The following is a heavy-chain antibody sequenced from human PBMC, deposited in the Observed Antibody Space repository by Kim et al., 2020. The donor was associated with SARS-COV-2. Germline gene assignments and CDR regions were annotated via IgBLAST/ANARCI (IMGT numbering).Heavy chain of an antibody. D-gene: IGHD3-9*01. V-gene: IGHV1-8*01. CDR1: GYTFTSYD. CDR3: ARAGRYFDWLRTTLHRNWFDP. J-gene: IGHJ5*02. CDR2: MNPNSGNT. Sequence: ASVKVSCKASGYTFTSYDINWVRQATGQGLEWMGWMNPNSGNTGYAQKFQGRVIMTRNTSISTAYMELSSLRSEDTAVYYCARAGRYFDWLRTTLHRNWFDPWGQGTLVTVSS.